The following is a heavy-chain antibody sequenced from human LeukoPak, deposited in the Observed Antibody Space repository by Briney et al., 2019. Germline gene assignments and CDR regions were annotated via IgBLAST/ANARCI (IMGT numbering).Heavy chain of an antibody. V-gene: IGHV3-9*01. CDR2: ISWNSGSI. Sequence: GGSLRLSCAASGFTFGDYAMHWVRQAPGKGLEWVSGISWNSGSIGYADSVKGRFTISRDNAKNSLYLQMNSLRAEDTALYYCAKDIEYSSSSNWFDPWGQGTLVTVSS. J-gene: IGHJ5*02. CDR1: GFTFGDYA. D-gene: IGHD6-6*01. CDR3: AKDIEYSSSSNWFDP.